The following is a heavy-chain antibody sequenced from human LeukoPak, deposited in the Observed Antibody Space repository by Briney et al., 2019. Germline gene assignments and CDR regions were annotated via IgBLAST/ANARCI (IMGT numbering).Heavy chain of an antibody. CDR2: IYYSGST. Sequence: KPSETVSLTCTVSGDSIRSYYWSWIRQPPGKGLEWIGYIYYSGSTNSNPSLRSRVAISVDTSKNQFSLKVTSVNAADTAVYYCARALTPGYCGGATCSYFDFWGQGTLVTVSS. V-gene: IGHV4-59*01. J-gene: IGHJ4*02. D-gene: IGHD2-15*01. CDR1: GDSIRSYY. CDR3: ARALTPGYCGGATCSYFDF.